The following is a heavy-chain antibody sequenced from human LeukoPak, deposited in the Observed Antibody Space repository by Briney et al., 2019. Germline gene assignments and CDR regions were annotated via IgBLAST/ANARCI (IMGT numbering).Heavy chain of an antibody. V-gene: IGHV4-39*07. CDR1: GGSITGSRT. J-gene: IGHJ4*02. CDR3: ARVLTAAGLDF. D-gene: IGHD6-25*01. Sequence: SETLSLTCTVSGGSITGSRTWGWIRQPPGKGLEWIGNIHDDGRTASNPSLKSRVTISLDTSKNQSSLKVSSVTAADTALYYCARVLTAAGLDFWGQGTLITVSS. CDR2: IHDDGRT.